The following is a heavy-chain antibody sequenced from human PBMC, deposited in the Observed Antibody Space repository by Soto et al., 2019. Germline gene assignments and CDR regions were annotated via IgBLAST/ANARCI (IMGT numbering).Heavy chain of an antibody. CDR2: INTGERS. CDR1: GASITSYF. Sequence: QVQLQESGPGLVKPSETLSLTCSVSGASITSYFWSWIRQSPGKGLEWMGYINTGERSNYNPALKSRLTISVDTSKSQFSLRLNSVTAADTAVYFCARGGGSWFDPWGQGILVTVSS. J-gene: IGHJ5*02. CDR3: ARGGGSWFDP. V-gene: IGHV4-59*01. D-gene: IGHD1-26*01.